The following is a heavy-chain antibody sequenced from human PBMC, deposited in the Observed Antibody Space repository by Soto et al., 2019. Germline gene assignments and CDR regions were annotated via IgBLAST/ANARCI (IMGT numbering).Heavy chain of an antibody. J-gene: IGHJ4*02. CDR3: AKPDS. CDR1: GFTFSTFV. Sequence: GGSLRLSCAASGFTFSTFVMSWVRQAPGKGLEWVSTIIGSGTSTYYADSVKGRFTISRDNSRNTLYLQLNSLRAEDTAVYYCAKPDSWGQGTLVTSP. V-gene: IGHV3-23*01. CDR2: IIGSGTST.